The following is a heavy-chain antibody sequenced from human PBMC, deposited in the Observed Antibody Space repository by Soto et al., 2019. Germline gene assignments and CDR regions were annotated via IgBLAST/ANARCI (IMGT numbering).Heavy chain of an antibody. CDR3: ARFIAARPSWYFDL. CDR2: ISSSSSYI. Sequence: EVQLVESGGGLVKPEGSLRLSCAASGFTFSSYSMNWVRQAPGKGLEWVSSISSSSSYIYYADSVKGRFTISRDNAKNSLYLQMNSLRAEDTAVYSCARFIAARPSWYFDLWGRGTLVTVSS. CDR1: GFTFSSYS. J-gene: IGHJ2*01. V-gene: IGHV3-21*01. D-gene: IGHD6-6*01.